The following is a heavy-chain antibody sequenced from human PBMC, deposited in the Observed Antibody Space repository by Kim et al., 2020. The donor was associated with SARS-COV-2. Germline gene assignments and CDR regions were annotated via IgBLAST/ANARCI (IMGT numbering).Heavy chain of an antibody. CDR3: AIPGYCSSTSCSQFDP. CDR1: GFTFSSYG. Sequence: GGSLRLSCAASGFTFSSYGMHWVRQAPGKGLEWVAVISNDGSNKYYADSVKGRFTISRDNSKNTLYLQMNSLRAEDTAVYYCAIPGYCSSTSCSQFDPWGRGTLVTVSS. CDR2: ISNDGSNK. D-gene: IGHD2-2*03. J-gene: IGHJ5*02. V-gene: IGHV3-30*03.